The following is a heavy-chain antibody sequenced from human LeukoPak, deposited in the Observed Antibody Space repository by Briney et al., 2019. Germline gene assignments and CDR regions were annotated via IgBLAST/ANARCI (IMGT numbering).Heavy chain of an antibody. CDR3: ARLPRITMVRGVYYYYYYMDV. D-gene: IGHD3-10*01. J-gene: IGHJ6*03. CDR1: GGSISSSSYY. V-gene: IGHV4-39*01. CDR2: IYYSGST. Sequence: KPSETLSLTCTVSGGSISSSSYYWGWIRQPPGKGLEWIGSIYYSGSTYYNPSLKSRVTISVDTSKNQFSLKLSSVTAADTAVYYCARLPRITMVRGVYYYYYYMDVWGKGTTVTLSS.